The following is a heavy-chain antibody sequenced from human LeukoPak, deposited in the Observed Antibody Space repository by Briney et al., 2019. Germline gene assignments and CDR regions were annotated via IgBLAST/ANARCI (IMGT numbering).Heavy chain of an antibody. J-gene: IGHJ5*02. Sequence: SETLSLTCSVSGGSMRSDSSFWSWIRQPAGKGLEWIGRIYATGNTNYNPSLERRVTISVDTSKNQFSLELTSVTAADTAVYYCARELGSDYGGYSPWGQGTLDTVSS. V-gene: IGHV4-61*02. CDR3: ARELGSDYGGYSP. CDR2: IYATGNT. D-gene: IGHD4-23*01. CDR1: GGSMRSDSSF.